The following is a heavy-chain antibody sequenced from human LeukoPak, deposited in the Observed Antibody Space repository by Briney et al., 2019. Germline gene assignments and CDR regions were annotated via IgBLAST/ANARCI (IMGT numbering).Heavy chain of an antibody. CDR3: ARPKYYYDSSGYYYFDY. D-gene: IGHD3-22*01. V-gene: IGHV4-39*07. CDR2: IYYSGST. J-gene: IGHJ4*02. Sequence: SETLSLTCTVSGGSISSSSYYWGWIRQPPGKGLEWIGSIYYSGSTYYNPSLKSRVTISVDTSKNQFSLKLSSVTAADTAVYYCARPKYYYDSSGYYYFDYWGQGTLVTVSS. CDR1: GGSISSSSYY.